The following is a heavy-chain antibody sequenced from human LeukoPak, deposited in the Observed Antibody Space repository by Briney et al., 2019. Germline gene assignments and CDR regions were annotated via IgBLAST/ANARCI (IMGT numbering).Heavy chain of an antibody. Sequence: GGSLRLSCAGSGFTFRSYWMSWVRQAPGKGLVWVSRINSDGSSTSYADSVKGRFTISRDNAKNTLCLQMNSLRAEDTAVYYCARDLSSGWFEQVTLWGQGTLVTVSS. CDR3: ARDLSSGWFEQVTL. CDR1: GFTFRSYW. D-gene: IGHD6-19*01. CDR2: INSDGSST. V-gene: IGHV3-74*01. J-gene: IGHJ4*02.